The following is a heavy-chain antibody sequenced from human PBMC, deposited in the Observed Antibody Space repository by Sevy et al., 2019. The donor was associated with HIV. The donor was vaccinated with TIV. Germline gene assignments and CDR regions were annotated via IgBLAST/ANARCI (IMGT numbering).Heavy chain of an antibody. D-gene: IGHD3-22*01. CDR1: GFTFSSYA. CDR3: AKVVKGGYYYESSGYYDY. Sequence: GGSLRLSCAASGFTFSSYAMSWVRQAPGKGLEWVSAISGSGGSTYYADSVKGRFTISRDNSKNTLYLQMNSLRAEDTAVYYCAKVVKGGYYYESSGYYDYWGQGTLDTVSS. J-gene: IGHJ4*02. V-gene: IGHV3-23*01. CDR2: ISGSGGST.